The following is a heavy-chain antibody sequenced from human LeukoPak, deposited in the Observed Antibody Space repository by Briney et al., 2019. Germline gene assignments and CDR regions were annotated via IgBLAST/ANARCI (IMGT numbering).Heavy chain of an antibody. J-gene: IGHJ4*02. Sequence: SMKVSCKASGGTFSSYAISWVRQAPGQGLEWMGRIIPILGIANYAQKFQGRVTITADKSTSTAYMELSSLRSEDTAVYYCASTVLRYFDWSGTFDYWGQGTLVTVSS. CDR1: GGTFSSYA. CDR2: IIPILGIA. D-gene: IGHD3-9*01. V-gene: IGHV1-69*04. CDR3: ASTVLRYFDWSGTFDY.